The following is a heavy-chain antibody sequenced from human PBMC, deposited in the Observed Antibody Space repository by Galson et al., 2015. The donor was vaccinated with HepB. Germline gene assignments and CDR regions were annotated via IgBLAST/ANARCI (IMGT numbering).Heavy chain of an antibody. D-gene: IGHD5-12*01. Sequence: SLRLSCAASGFTLRSYAMSWVRQAPGKGLEWVSGISGSGYSKYFADSVKGRFTISRDNSKNMLYLQMNSLRAEDSAVYYCAKDKPDYPYDYYYYAMDVWGQGTTVTVSS. J-gene: IGHJ6*02. CDR2: ISGSGYSK. CDR3: AKDKPDYPYDYYYYAMDV. V-gene: IGHV3-23*01. CDR1: GFTLRSYA.